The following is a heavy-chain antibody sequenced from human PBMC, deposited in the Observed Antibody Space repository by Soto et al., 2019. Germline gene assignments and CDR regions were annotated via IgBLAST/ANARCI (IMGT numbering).Heavy chain of an antibody. CDR1: GGTFSSYT. J-gene: IGHJ3*02. Sequence: VASVKVSCKASGGTFSSYTISWVRQAPGQGLEWMGRIIPILGIANYAQKFQGRVTITADKSTSTAYMELSSLRSEDTAVYYCARELYDILTGYPEKDAFDIWGQRTMVTVSS. V-gene: IGHV1-69*04. D-gene: IGHD3-9*01. CDR2: IIPILGIA. CDR3: ARELYDILTGYPEKDAFDI.